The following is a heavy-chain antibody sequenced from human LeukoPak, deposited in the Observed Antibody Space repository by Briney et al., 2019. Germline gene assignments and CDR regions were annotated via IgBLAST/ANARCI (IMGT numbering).Heavy chain of an antibody. V-gene: IGHV4-4*02. J-gene: IGHJ6*03. CDR2: TYHKVIS. Sequence: PSGTLSLTCAVSGDSVYNSHWWTWVRQSPGRGLEWIGETYHKVISNYNPSLKSRVTISLDKSKKQFSLKLSSVTAADTAVYYCARLGELSLYGPGRTHYYYYYYMDVWGKGTTVTVSS. D-gene: IGHD3-16*02. CDR3: ARLGELSLYGPGRTHYYYYYYMDV. CDR1: GDSVYNSHW.